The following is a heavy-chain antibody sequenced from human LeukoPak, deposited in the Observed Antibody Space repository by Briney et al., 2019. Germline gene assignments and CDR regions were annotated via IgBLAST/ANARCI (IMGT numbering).Heavy chain of an antibody. CDR2: IYYSGST. CDR1: GGSISSSSYY. CDR3: ARRRAVAGTGLNWFDP. D-gene: IGHD6-19*01. V-gene: IGHV4-39*01. J-gene: IGHJ5*02. Sequence: SETLSLTCTVSGGSISSSSYYWGWIRQPPGKGLEWIGSIYYSGSTYYNPSLKSRVTISVDTSKNQFSLKLSSVTAADTAVYYCARRRAVAGTGLNWFDPWGQGTLVAVSS.